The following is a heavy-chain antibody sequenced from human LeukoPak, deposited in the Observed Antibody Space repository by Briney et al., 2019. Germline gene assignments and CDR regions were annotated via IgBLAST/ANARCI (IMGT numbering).Heavy chain of an antibody. D-gene: IGHD3-22*01. CDR2: ISGSGGST. J-gene: IGHJ4*02. CDR1: GFTFSSYA. CDR3: AASRDYYYDSSGSTFDY. Sequence: GGSLRLSCAASGFTFSSYAMSWVRQAPGKGLEWVSAISGSGGSTYYADSVKGRLTISRDNSKNTLYLQMNSLRAEDTAVYYCAASRDYYYDSSGSTFDYWGQGTLVTVSS. V-gene: IGHV3-23*01.